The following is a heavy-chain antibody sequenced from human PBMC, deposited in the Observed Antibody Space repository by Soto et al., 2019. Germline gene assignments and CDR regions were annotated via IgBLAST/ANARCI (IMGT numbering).Heavy chain of an antibody. J-gene: IGHJ6*02. CDR1: GFTFSSYG. D-gene: IGHD2-21*02. CDR2: ISYDGSNK. Sequence: PGGSLRLSCAASGFTFSSYGMHWVRQAPGKGLEWVAVISYDGSNKYYADSVKGRFTISRDNSQNTLYLQMNDLRHEDTAVYYCARLPGPLVSVLYIDPLDAPDSPSDVDTWGHGTTGTV. CDR3: ARLPGPLVSVLYIDPLDAPDSPSDVDT. V-gene: IGHV3-30*03.